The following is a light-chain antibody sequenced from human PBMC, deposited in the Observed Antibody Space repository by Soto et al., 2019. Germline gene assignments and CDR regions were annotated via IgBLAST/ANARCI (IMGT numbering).Light chain of an antibody. CDR2: ENN. CDR1: SSNIGAGYE. CDR3: QSYDSSLSGYV. Sequence: QSVLTQPPSVSEAPGQRVTISCTGSSSNIGAGYEAHWYQQVPGTAPKLLIYENNNRPSGVPDRFSGSKSGTSASLAITGLQAEDEAEYDCQSYDSSLSGYVFGTGTKRTVL. V-gene: IGLV1-40*01. J-gene: IGLJ1*01.